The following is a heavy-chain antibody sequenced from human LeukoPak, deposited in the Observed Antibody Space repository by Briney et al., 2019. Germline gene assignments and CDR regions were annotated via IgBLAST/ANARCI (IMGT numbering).Heavy chain of an antibody. CDR3: VRHLESSGYYVDY. D-gene: IGHD3-22*01. J-gene: IGHJ4*02. V-gene: IGHV4-39*01. Sequence: SETLSLTCTVSGGSITSSTYYWGWIRQPPGKGLEWIGSIYYSGTTYYNPSLKSRVTISVDTSKNQFSLKVSSVTAADTAVYYCVRHLESSGYYVDYWGQGTLVTVSS. CDR2: IYYSGTT. CDR1: GGSITSSTYY.